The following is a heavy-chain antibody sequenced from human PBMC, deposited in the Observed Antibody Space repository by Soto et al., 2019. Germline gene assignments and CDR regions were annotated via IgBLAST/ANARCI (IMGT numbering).Heavy chain of an antibody. Sequence: QVHLVESGGGVVQPGRSLRLSCAASGFTFSSNGIHWVRQAPGKGLEWVAVIWYEGNKKYYGDSVRGRFTISRDNSKNPLYLEMTSLRAEDTAVYYCVVDTSGLLDYWGQGTQVTVSS. CDR3: VVDTSGLLDY. CDR1: GFTFSSNG. J-gene: IGHJ4*02. D-gene: IGHD3-22*01. CDR2: IWYEGNKK. V-gene: IGHV3-33*03.